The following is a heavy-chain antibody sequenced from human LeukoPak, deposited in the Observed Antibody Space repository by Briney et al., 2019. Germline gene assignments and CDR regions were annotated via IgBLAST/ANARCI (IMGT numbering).Heavy chain of an antibody. Sequence: ASVKVSCKASGGTFSTYAISGVRQAPGQGLEWMGGIIPIFGTANYAQKFQGRVTITADESTSTAYMELSSLRSEDTAVYYCATEQPSALALFDYWGQGTLVTVSS. CDR3: ATEQPSALALFDY. J-gene: IGHJ4*02. D-gene: IGHD6-13*01. CDR1: GGTFSTYA. CDR2: IIPIFGTA. V-gene: IGHV1-69*01.